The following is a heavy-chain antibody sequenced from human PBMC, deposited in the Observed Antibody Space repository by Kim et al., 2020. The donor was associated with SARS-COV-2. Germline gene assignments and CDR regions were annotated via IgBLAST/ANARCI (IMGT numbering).Heavy chain of an antibody. CDR1: GGSISSYY. Sequence: SETLSLTCTVSGGSISSYYWSWIRQPAGKGLEWIGRIYTSGSTNYNPSLKSRVTMSVDTSKNQFSLKLSSVTAADTAVYYCARVYQGDYDILTGYPYSAFYIWGQGTMVTVSS. J-gene: IGHJ3*02. V-gene: IGHV4-4*07. D-gene: IGHD3-9*01. CDR3: ARVYQGDYDILTGYPYSAFYI. CDR2: IYTSGST.